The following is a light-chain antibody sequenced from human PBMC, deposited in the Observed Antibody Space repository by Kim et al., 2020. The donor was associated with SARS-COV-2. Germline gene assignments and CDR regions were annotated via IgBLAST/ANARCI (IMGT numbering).Light chain of an antibody. CDR2: DAS. J-gene: IGKJ4*01. CDR3: HQRTNWPLT. Sequence: EIVLTQSPATLSLSPGESATLSCRASQSVNNYLAWYQQKPGQAPRLLIYDASNRATGIPARFSGSGSGTDFTLTITTLEPEDFAVYYCHQRTNWPLTFGGGTKVDIK. CDR1: QSVNNY. V-gene: IGKV3-11*01.